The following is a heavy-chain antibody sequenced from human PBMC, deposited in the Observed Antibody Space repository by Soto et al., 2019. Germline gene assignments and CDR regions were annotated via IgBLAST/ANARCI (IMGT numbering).Heavy chain of an antibody. J-gene: IGHJ4*02. Sequence: GGSLRLSCAASGCTFSSFCMNWVRQAPGKGLVWVSRINNDGNSTDYEDSVKGRFNISRDNAKNTLYLQVITPRSEDKADQYRAMLRDCGGDCWGQGSLVTVSS. CDR3: AMLRDCGGDC. CDR2: INNDGNST. D-gene: IGHD2-21*01. CDR1: GCTFSSFC. V-gene: IGHV3-74*01.